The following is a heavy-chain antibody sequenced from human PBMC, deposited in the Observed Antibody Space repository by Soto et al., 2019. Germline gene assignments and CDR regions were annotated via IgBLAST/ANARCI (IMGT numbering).Heavy chain of an antibody. J-gene: IGHJ4*02. CDR2: ISGSGGAT. Sequence: CAISCVLQAPGKGLEWVSGISGSGGATYYTDSVEGRFTISKDFSKNTVSLQMTGLRVDDTAVYYCARTRTAFYRYYFDSWGQGALVTVSS. CDR1: CA. CDR3: ARTRTAFYRYYFDS. V-gene: IGHV3-23*01. D-gene: IGHD2-21*02.